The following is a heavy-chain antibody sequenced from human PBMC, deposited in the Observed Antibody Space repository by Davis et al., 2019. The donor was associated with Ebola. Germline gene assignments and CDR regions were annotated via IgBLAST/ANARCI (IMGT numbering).Heavy chain of an antibody. D-gene: IGHD3-10*01. V-gene: IGHV4-39*01. CDR2: IYYRGST. J-gene: IGHJ4*02. Sequence: PSETLSLTCTVSGDSMSSISYYWGWIRQPPGKGLEWIGSIYYRGSTYYNPSLRDRVTLSIDTSKNQFSLRLNSVTAADTAVYYCERHSFFGELLSPLDSWGQGTLVTVSP. CDR1: GDSMSSISYY. CDR3: ERHSFFGELLSPLDS.